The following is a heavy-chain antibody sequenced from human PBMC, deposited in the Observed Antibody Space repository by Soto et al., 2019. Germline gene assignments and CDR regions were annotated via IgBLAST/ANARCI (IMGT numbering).Heavy chain of an antibody. CDR2: INQDGSEK. J-gene: IGHJ3*02. CDR1: GFTFSNYW. V-gene: IGHV3-7*03. Sequence: VGSLRLSCAASGFTFSNYWMSWVRQAPGKGLEWVANINQDGSEKYYVDSVKGRFTISRDNAKNSLYLQMNSLRAEDTAVYYCAKDRASSGHKDDFDIWGQGPMVTVSS. D-gene: IGHD3-22*01. CDR3: AKDRASSGHKDDFDI.